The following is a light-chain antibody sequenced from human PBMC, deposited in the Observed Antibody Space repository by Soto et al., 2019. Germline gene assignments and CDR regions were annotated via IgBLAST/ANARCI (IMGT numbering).Light chain of an antibody. CDR2: DVT. Sequence: QSVLTQPASVSGSPGQSITISCTGTSSDVGGYNYVSWYQQHPGKAPKLMIYDVTNRPSGVSNRFSGSKSGNTASLTISGLQAEDEADYYCSSCTTSSTLYVFGTGTKSPS. CDR1: SSDVGGYNY. CDR3: SSCTTSSTLYV. J-gene: IGLJ1*01. V-gene: IGLV2-14*01.